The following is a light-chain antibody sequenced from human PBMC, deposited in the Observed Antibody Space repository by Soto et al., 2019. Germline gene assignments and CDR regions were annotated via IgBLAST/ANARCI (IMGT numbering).Light chain of an antibody. Sequence: EIVVTQSPATLSLSPGEIATLYFRASQSVSSYLAWYQQKPGQAPRLLIYDASNRATGIPARFSGSGSGTDFTLTISSIEPEDFAVYYCQQRSNWPSITFGQGTRLEIK. CDR1: QSVSSY. CDR3: QQRSNWPSIT. J-gene: IGKJ5*01. CDR2: DAS. V-gene: IGKV3-11*01.